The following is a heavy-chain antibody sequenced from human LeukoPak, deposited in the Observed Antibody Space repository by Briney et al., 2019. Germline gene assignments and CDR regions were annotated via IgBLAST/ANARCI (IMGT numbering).Heavy chain of an antibody. CDR1: GYTFTGYY. D-gene: IGHD3-3*02. V-gene: IGHV1-2*02. CDR2: INPSSGGT. CDR3: ARVSPFIDY. Sequence: ASVKVSCKASGYTFTGYYMHWVRQAPGQGLEWMGWINPSSGGTNYAQKFQGRVTMTRDTSISTAYMELSRLRSDDTAVYYCARVSPFIDYWGQGTLVTVSS. J-gene: IGHJ4*02.